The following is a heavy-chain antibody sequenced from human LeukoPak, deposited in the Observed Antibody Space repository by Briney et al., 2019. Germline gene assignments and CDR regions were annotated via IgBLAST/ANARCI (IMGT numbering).Heavy chain of an antibody. V-gene: IGHV3-7*01. CDR2: IKQDGSEK. D-gene: IGHD2-21*02. CDR3: ARDGREVVVTAAIDY. Sequence: GGTLRLSCAASGFTFSSYGVSWVRQAPGKGLEWVANIKQDGSEKYYVDSVKGRFTISRDNAKNSLYLQMNSLRAEDTAVYYCARDGREVVVTAAIDYWGQGTLVTVSS. J-gene: IGHJ4*02. CDR1: GFTFSSYG.